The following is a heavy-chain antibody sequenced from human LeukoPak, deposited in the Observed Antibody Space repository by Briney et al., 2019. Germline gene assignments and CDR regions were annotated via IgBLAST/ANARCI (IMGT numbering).Heavy chain of an antibody. J-gene: IGHJ4*02. CDR2: IYTSGST. CDR3: ASSLYDFWSGYTVDY. D-gene: IGHD3-3*01. Sequence: SETLSLTCSVSGGSISSGSYYWSWIRQPAGKGLEWIGRIYTSGSTNYNPSLKSRVTISVDTSKNQFSLKLSSVTAADTAVYYCASSLYDFWSGYTVDYWGQGTLVTVSS. CDR1: GGSISSGSYY. V-gene: IGHV4-61*02.